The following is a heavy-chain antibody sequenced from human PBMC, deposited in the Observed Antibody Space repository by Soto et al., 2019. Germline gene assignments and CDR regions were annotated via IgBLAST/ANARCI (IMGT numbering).Heavy chain of an antibody. CDR1: GVSLTTSGVG. J-gene: IGHJ4*02. CDR3: AHRVLRTVFGLVTTTAIYFDF. D-gene: IGHD3-3*01. CDR2: IYWDDDK. V-gene: IGHV2-5*02. Sequence: QITLKESGPTVVKPTETLTLTCTFSGVSLTTSGVGVGWVRQSPGKAPEWLALIYWDDDKRYSTSLKSRLTITKDTSKNQLVRTMAKVDPADTATYYCAHRVLRTVFGLVTTTAIYFDFWGQGTTVVVSS.